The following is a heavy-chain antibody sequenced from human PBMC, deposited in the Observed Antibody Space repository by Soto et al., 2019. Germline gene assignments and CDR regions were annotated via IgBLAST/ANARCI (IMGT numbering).Heavy chain of an antibody. CDR1: GGSISSSSYY. V-gene: IGHV4-39*01. CDR2: IYYSGST. CDR3: AGLPFTFGGVIADYYYYYGMDV. J-gene: IGHJ6*02. D-gene: IGHD3-16*02. Sequence: SETRSLTCTVSGGSISSSSYYWGWIRQPPGKGLEWIGSIYYSGSTYYNPSLKSRVTISVDTSKNQFSLKLSSVTAADTAVYYCAGLPFTFGGVIADYYYYYGMDVWGQGTTVTVS.